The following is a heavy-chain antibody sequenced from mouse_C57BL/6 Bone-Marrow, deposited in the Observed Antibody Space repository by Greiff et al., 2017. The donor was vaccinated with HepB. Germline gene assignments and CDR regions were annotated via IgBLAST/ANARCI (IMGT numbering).Heavy chain of an antibody. Sequence: VHVKQSGAELVRPGASVKLSCTASGFNIKDDYMHWVKQRPEQGLEWIGWIDPENGDTEYASKFQGKATITADTSSNTAYLQLSSLTSEDTAVYYCTTRMVTRYYYAMDYWGQGTSVTVSS. V-gene: IGHV14-4*01. CDR3: TTRMVTRYYYAMDY. CDR1: GFNIKDDY. D-gene: IGHD2-3*01. CDR2: IDPENGDT. J-gene: IGHJ4*01.